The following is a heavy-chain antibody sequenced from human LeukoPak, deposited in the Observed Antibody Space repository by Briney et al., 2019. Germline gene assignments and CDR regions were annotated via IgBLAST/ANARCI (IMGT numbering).Heavy chain of an antibody. D-gene: IGHD5-18*01. J-gene: IGHJ5*02. CDR1: GFTFSSYA. Sequence: GGSLRLSCAASGFTFSSYAMSWVRQAPGKGLEWVSAISGSGGSTYYADSVKGRFTISRDNSKNTLYLQMNSLRAEDTAVYYCAKGPAFRYMLRANWFDPWSQGTLVTVSS. V-gene: IGHV3-23*01. CDR3: AKGPAFRYMLRANWFDP. CDR2: ISGSGGST.